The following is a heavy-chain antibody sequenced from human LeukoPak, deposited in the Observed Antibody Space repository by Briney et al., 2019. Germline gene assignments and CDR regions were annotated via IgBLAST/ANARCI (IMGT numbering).Heavy chain of an antibody. CDR2: IYYSGST. J-gene: IGHJ4*02. Sequence: PSETLSLTRTVSGGSISSYYWSWIRQPPGKGLEWIGYIYYSGSTNYNPSLKSRVTISVDTSKNQFSLKLSSVTAADTAVYYCASRSSGYSYGIDYWGQGTLVTVSS. CDR1: GGSISSYY. CDR3: ASRSSGYSYGIDY. V-gene: IGHV4-59*01. D-gene: IGHD5-18*01.